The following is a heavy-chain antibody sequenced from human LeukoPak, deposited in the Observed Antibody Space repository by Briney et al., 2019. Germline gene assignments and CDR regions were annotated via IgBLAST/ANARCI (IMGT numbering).Heavy chain of an antibody. CDR3: ARAPPPTGYFDS. J-gene: IGHJ4*02. V-gene: IGHV4-38-2*02. CDR2: IYHSGSA. D-gene: IGHD4-17*01. CDR1: GYSISSGYY. Sequence: SETLSLTCTVSGYSISSGYYWGWIRQPPGNGLEWIGSIYHSGSAYYNPSLKSRVTVSVNTSKNQFSLKLTSVTAADTAVYYCARAPPPTGYFDSWGQGTPVTVSS.